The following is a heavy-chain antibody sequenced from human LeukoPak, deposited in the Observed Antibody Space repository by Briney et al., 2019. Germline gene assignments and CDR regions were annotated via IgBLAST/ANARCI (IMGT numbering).Heavy chain of an antibody. D-gene: IGHD3-16*02. Sequence: SETLSLTCTVSGGSISSYYWSWIRQPPGKGLEWIGYIYYSGSTNYNPSLKSRVTISVDTSKNQFSLKLSSVTAAGTAVYYCARGKYVWGSYRYDYWGQGTPVTVSS. CDR3: ARGKYVWGSYRYDY. J-gene: IGHJ4*02. CDR2: IYYSGST. V-gene: IGHV4-59*01. CDR1: GGSISSYY.